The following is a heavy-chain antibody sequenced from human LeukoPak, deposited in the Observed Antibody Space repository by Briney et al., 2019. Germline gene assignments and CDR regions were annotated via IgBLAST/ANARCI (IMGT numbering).Heavy chain of an antibody. CDR1: GFTFTILA. CDR2: VGGCGGST. V-gene: IGHV3-23*01. D-gene: IGHD5-12*01. CDR3: AKDLDIVATITGN. J-gene: IGHJ4*02. Sequence: GGSLTLSCAPSGFTFTILAVRWARQPPEEGLGWVSGVGGCGGSTHYADSVKSRYTTSRDNSKNTLYLQINRLRAEDTAVYYCAKDLDIVATITGNWGQGTLVTVSS.